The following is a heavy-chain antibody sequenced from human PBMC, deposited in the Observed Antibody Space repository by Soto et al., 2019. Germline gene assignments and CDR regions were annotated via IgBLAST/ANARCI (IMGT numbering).Heavy chain of an antibody. CDR3: ARHDFYHRTFDI. V-gene: IGHV4-61*08. CDR2: TLYSGRP. J-gene: IGHJ3*02. CDR1: GGSVGSGAYY. D-gene: IGHD3-3*01. Sequence: PXGTLALTCRVSGGSVGSGAYYGSWIRQPPGKGLEWIGYTLYSGRPIYNPSLQSLQSRVTISVDTSRNQFSLRLTSVTAADTALYYCARHDFYHRTFDIWGQGTLVTVSS.